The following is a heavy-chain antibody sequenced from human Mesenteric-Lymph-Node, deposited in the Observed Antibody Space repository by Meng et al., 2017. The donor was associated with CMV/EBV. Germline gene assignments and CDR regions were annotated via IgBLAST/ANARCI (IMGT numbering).Heavy chain of an antibody. J-gene: IGHJ4*02. Sequence: LSLTCAAPGFTFSDYTMNWVRQAPGRGLEWVALVSFDGNSEYYADSVKGRFTVSRDNSRNTLYLQMNGLRPEDTAVYYCVRGEQWLVLGPSYDYWGQGTLVTVSS. CDR1: GFTFSDYT. CDR3: VRGEQWLVLGPSYDY. CDR2: VSFDGNSE. D-gene: IGHD6-19*01. V-gene: IGHV3-30-3*01.